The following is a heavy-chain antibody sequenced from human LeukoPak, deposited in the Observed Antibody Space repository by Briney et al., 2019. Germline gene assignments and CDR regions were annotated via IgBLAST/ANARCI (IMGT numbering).Heavy chain of an antibody. CDR3: ARVWDYDILTGYRGSFDY. D-gene: IGHD3-9*01. Sequence: PGGSLRLSCAASGFTFSSYSMNWVLQAPGKGLEWVSYISSSSSTIYYADSVKGRFTISRDNAKNSLYLQMNSLRDEDTAVYYCARVWDYDILTGYRGSFDYWGQGTLVTVPS. V-gene: IGHV3-48*02. CDR2: ISSSSSTI. CDR1: GFTFSSYS. J-gene: IGHJ4*02.